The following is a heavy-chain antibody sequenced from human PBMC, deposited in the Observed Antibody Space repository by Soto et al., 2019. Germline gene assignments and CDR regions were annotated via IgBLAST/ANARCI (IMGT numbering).Heavy chain of an antibody. CDR1: GYTFTSYY. CDR2: INPSGGST. CDR3: ARDSPHDYYDSSGYYQTLNGMDV. Sequence: ASVKVSCKASGYTFTSYYMHWVRQAPGQGLEWMGIINPSGGSTSYAQKFQGRVTMTRDTSTSTVYMELSSLRSEDTAVYYCARDSPHDYYDSSGYYQTLNGMDVWGQGTTVTVSS. D-gene: IGHD3-22*01. J-gene: IGHJ6*02. V-gene: IGHV1-46*01.